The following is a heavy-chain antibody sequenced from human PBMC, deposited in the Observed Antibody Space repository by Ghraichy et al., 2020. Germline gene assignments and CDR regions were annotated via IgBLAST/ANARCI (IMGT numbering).Heavy chain of an antibody. CDR3: TTDSNQIMITFGGVSVNI. Sequence: GGSLRLSCAASGFTFSNAWMSWVRQAPGKGLEWVGRIKSKTDGGTTDYAAPVKGRFTISRDDSKNTLYLQMNSLKTEDTAVYYCTTDSNQIMITFGGVSVNIWGQGTMVTVSS. J-gene: IGHJ3*02. D-gene: IGHD3-16*02. CDR1: GFTFSNAW. CDR2: IKSKTDGGTT. V-gene: IGHV3-15*01.